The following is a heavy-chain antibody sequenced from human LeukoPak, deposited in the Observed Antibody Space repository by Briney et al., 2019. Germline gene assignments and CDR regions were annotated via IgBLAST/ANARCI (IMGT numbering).Heavy chain of an antibody. CDR2: IIPILGIA. Sequence: ASVKVSCNSAGGTFSSYAISWVRLAPGQGLEWMGRIIPILGIANYAQKFQGRVTITADKSTSTAYMELSSLRSEDTAVYYCARGEGDYGGNPLGYWGQGTLVTVSS. V-gene: IGHV1-69*04. D-gene: IGHD4-23*01. J-gene: IGHJ4*02. CDR1: GGTFSSYA. CDR3: ARGEGDYGGNPLGY.